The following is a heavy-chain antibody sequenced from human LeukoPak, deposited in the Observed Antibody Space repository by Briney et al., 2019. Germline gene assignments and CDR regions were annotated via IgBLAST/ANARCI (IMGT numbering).Heavy chain of an antibody. J-gene: IGHJ4*02. D-gene: IGHD2-2*01. CDR2: IYHSGST. Sequence: SETLSLTCAVSGYSITSGYYWAWIRQPPGKGLEWIGNIYHSGSTYYNASLKSRVTISVDTSKNQFSLKLSSVTAADTAVYYCAREGRYCSSTSCSKSFDYWGQGTLVTVSS. V-gene: IGHV4-38-2*02. CDR1: GYSITSGYY. CDR3: AREGRYCSSTSCSKSFDY.